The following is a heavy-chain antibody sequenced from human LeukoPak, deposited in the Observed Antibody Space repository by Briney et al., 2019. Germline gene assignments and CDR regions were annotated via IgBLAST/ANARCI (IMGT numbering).Heavy chain of an antibody. CDR2: INPNSGGT. CDR3: ARGRMVRGVIMSHFDY. CDR1: GYTFTGYY. V-gene: IGHV1-2*04. J-gene: IGHJ4*02. Sequence: ASVKASCKASGYTFTGYYMHWVRQAPGQGLEWMGWINPNSGGTNYAQKFQGWVTMTRDTSISTAYMELSRLRSDDTAVYYCARGRMVRGVIMSHFDYWGQGTLVTVSS. D-gene: IGHD3-10*01.